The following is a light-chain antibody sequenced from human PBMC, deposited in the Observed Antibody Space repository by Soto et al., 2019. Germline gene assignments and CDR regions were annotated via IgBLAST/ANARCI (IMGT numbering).Light chain of an antibody. CDR3: QPYASYWT. J-gene: IGKJ1*01. CDR2: KAS. CDR1: QNIRSW. V-gene: IGKV1-5*03. Sequence: DIQMTQSPSTLSASVGDRVTITCRASQNIRSWLAWYQQKPGKAPKLLIYKASSLESGVPSRFSGSGSGTEFTLTISSLQADDVSTYYCQPYASYWTFGQGTKVDIK.